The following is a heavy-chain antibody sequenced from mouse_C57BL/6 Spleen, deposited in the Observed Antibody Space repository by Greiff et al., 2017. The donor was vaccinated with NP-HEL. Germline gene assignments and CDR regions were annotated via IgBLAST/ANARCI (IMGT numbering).Heavy chain of an antibody. CDR3: ARGTTGGFAY. V-gene: IGHV5-16*01. CDR2: INSDGSST. J-gene: IGHJ3*01. D-gene: IGHD1-1*01. Sequence: EVHLVESEGGLVQPGSSMKLSCTASGFTFSDYYMAWVRQVPEKGLEWVANINSDGSSTYYLDSFKSRSTLSIDNAKNILYLQMSSLKSEDTATYDCARGTTGGFAYWGQGTLVTVSA. CDR1: GFTFSDYY.